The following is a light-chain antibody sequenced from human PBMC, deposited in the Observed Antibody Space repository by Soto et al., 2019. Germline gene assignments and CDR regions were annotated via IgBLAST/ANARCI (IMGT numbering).Light chain of an antibody. CDR3: QQYGSLPYT. CDR2: DAS. V-gene: IGKV3-20*01. J-gene: IGKJ2*01. Sequence: EIVLTQSPGTLSLSPGERATLSCRASQSVSSSYLAWYQQKPGQAPRLLIYDASSRATGIPDRFSGSGSGTDFTLTISRLEPEDFAVYFCQQYGSLPYTFGQGTKLELK. CDR1: QSVSSSY.